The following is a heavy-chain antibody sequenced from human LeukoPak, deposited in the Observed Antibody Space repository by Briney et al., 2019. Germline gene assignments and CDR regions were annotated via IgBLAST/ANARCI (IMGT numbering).Heavy chain of an antibody. Sequence: SETLSLICTVSGGSISSYYWSWIRQPAGKGLEWIGRIYTSGSTNYNPSLKSRVTMSVDTSKNQFSLKLSSVTAADTAVYYCARGGVRYYYYGMDVWGQGTTVTVSS. D-gene: IGHD3-10*01. CDR1: GGSISSYY. J-gene: IGHJ6*02. CDR3: ARGGVRYYYYGMDV. V-gene: IGHV4-4*07. CDR2: IYTSGST.